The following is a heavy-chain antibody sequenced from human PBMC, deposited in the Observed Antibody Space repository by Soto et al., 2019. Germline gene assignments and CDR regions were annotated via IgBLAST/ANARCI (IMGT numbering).Heavy chain of an antibody. V-gene: IGHV3-21*01. CDR3: ARQFGRAFDI. Sequence: ESGGGLVKPGGSLRLSCAASGFTFSSYSMNWVRQAPGTGLEWVSSISSSSSYIYYADSVKGRFTISRDNAKNSLYLQMNSLRAEDTAVYYCARQFGRAFDIWGQGTMVTVSS. CDR1: GFTFSSYS. J-gene: IGHJ3*02. D-gene: IGHD3-10*01. CDR2: ISSSSSYI.